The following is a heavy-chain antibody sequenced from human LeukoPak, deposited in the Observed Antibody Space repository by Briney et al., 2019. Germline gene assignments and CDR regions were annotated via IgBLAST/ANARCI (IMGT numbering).Heavy chain of an antibody. Sequence: SETLSLTCAVYGGSFSGYYWSWIRQPPGKGLEWIGEINHSGSTNYNPSLKSRVTISVDTSKNQFSLKLSSVTAADTAVYYCARGQPLRFLEWLPVLFDYWGQGTLVTVSS. CDR3: ARGQPLRFLEWLPVLFDY. D-gene: IGHD3-3*01. CDR1: GGSFSGYY. CDR2: INHSGST. V-gene: IGHV4-34*01. J-gene: IGHJ4*02.